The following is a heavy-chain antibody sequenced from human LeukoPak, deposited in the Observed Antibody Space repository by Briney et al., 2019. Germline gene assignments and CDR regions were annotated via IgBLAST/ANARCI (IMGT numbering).Heavy chain of an antibody. CDR1: GFPFSRFS. CDR2: ISSSRSTI. CDR3: ARDQSYGSGSYYISHDY. D-gene: IGHD3-10*01. Sequence: GGSLRLSCAASGFPFSRFSMNGVGQAPGKGLEGVAYISSSRSTIYYADSMKGRITISTDNAKNSLYLQMNSLRAADTAVYYCARDQSYGSGSYYISHDYWGQGTLVTVSS. J-gene: IGHJ4*02. V-gene: IGHV3-48*01.